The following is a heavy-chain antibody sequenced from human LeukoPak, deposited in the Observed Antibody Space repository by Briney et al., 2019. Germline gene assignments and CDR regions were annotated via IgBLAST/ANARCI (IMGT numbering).Heavy chain of an antibody. CDR2: ISWNSGSI. V-gene: IGHV3-9*01. D-gene: IGHD2-2*01. CDR1: GFTFDDYA. CDR3: AKDRGEYCSSTSCFADY. J-gene: IGHJ4*02. Sequence: SGGSLRLSCAASGFTFDDYAMHWVRQAPGKGLEWVSGISWNSGSIGYADSVKGRFTISRDNAKNSLYLQMSSLRAEDTALYYCAKDRGEYCSSTSCFADYWGQGTLVTVSS.